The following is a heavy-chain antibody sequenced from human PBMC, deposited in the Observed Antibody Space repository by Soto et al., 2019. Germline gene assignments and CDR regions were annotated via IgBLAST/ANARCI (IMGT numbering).Heavy chain of an antibody. CDR1: GGSVSSGSYY. Sequence: SETLSLTCTVSGGSVSSGSYYWSWIRQPPGKGLEWIGYIYYSGSTNYNPSLKSRVTISVDTSKNQFSLKLSSVTAADTAMFYCATQGFYRMGVWGRGTTVTVSS. CDR3: ATQGFYRMGV. J-gene: IGHJ6*02. V-gene: IGHV4-61*01. CDR2: IYYSGST.